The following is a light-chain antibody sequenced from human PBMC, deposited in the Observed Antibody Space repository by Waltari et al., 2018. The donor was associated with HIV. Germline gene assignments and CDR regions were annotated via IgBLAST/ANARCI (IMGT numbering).Light chain of an antibody. CDR1: QTISRK. CDR2: VAS. Sequence: DIQMTQSPSSLSAFVGDSVTITCRASQTISRKLNWYQQRPGKAPNLLISVASRLQRGVPSRFSGSGSGTDFTLTISSLQPEDFATYYCQQTYSTPYTFGQGTKLEI. J-gene: IGKJ2*01. V-gene: IGKV1-39*01. CDR3: QQTYSTPYT.